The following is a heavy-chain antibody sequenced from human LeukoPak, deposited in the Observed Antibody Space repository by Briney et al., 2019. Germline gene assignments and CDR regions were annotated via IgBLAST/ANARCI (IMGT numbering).Heavy chain of an antibody. CDR3: ARPAYGSGRGFDY. V-gene: IGHV5-51*01. CDR1: GYSFTSYW. J-gene: IGHJ4*02. Sequence: GESLKISCMGSGYSFTSYWIGWVRQMPGKGLEWMGIIYPGDSDTRYSPSFQGQVTISADKSISTAFLQWSSLKASDTAMYYCARPAYGSGRGFDYWGQGTLVTVSS. D-gene: IGHD3-10*01. CDR2: IYPGDSDT.